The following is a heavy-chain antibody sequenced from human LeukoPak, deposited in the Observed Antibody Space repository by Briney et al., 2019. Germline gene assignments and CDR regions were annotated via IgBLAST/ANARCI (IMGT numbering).Heavy chain of an antibody. Sequence: ASVKVSCKASGYTFTGYYMHWVRQAPGQGLEWMGWINPNSGGTNYAQKLQGRVTMTTDTSTNTAYMELRSLRSDDTAVYYCASDHLSIAATGTRYWGQGTLVTVSS. J-gene: IGHJ4*02. CDR2: INPNSGGT. CDR3: ASDHLSIAATGTRY. D-gene: IGHD6-13*01. V-gene: IGHV1-2*02. CDR1: GYTFTGYY.